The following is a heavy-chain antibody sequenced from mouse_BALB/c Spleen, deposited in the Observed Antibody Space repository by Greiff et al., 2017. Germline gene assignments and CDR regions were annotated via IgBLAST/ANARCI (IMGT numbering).Heavy chain of an antibody. CDR2: ISSGSSTI. Sequence: EVKVVESGGGLVQPGGSRKLSCAASGFTFSSFGMHWVRQAPEKGLEWVAYISSGSSTIYYADTVKGRFTISRDNPKNTLFLQMTSLRSEDTAMYYCASGNYVGYAMDYWGQGTSVTVSS. J-gene: IGHJ4*01. CDR3: ASGNYVGYAMDY. V-gene: IGHV5-17*02. D-gene: IGHD2-1*01. CDR1: GFTFSSFG.